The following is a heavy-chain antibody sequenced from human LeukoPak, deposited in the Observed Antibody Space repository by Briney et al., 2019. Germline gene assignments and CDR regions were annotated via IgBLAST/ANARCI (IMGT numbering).Heavy chain of an antibody. CDR1: GGSFSGYY. J-gene: IGHJ4*02. Sequence: KPSETLSLTCAVYGGSFSGYYWSWIRQPPGKGLEWIGYIYYSGSTNYNPSLKSRVTISVDTSKNQFSLKLSSVTAADTAVYYCARGEWELLVDYWGQGTLVTVSS. D-gene: IGHD1-26*01. CDR2: IYYSGST. CDR3: ARGEWELLVDY. V-gene: IGHV4-59*01.